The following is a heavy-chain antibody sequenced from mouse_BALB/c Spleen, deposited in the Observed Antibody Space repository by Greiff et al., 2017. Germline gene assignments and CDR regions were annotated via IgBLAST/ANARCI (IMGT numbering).Heavy chain of an antibody. CDR1: GFTFSSYA. CDR3: TRGLLPHAMDY. Sequence: EVKVVESGGGLVKPGGSLKLSCAASGFTFSSYAMSWVRQTPEKRLEWVASISSGGSTYYPDSVKGRFTISRDNARNILYLQMSSLKSEDTAMYYCTRGLLPHAMDYWGQGTSVTVSS. CDR2: ISSGGST. D-gene: IGHD1-1*01. V-gene: IGHV5-6-5*01. J-gene: IGHJ4*01.